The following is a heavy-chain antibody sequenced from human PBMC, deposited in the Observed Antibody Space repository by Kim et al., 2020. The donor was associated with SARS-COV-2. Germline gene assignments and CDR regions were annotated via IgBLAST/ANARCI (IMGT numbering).Heavy chain of an antibody. CDR3: AREAISSGWSNYYFDY. D-gene: IGHD6-19*01. V-gene: IGHV3-33*01. CDR2: IWYDGSNK. J-gene: IGHJ4*02. CDR1: GFTFSSYG. Sequence: GGSLRLSCAASGFTFSSYGMHWVHQAPGKGLEWVAVIWYDGSNKYYADSVKGRFTISRDNSKNTLYLQMNSLRAEDTAVYYCAREAISSGWSNYYFDYWGQGTLVTVSS.